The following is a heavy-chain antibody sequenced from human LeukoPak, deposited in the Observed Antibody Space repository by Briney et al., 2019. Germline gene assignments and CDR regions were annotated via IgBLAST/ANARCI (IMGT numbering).Heavy chain of an antibody. CDR2: ISSSSSYI. D-gene: IGHD3-10*01. CDR3: ARVEVLLWFGLDY. V-gene: IGHV3-21*01. CDR1: GFTFSSYS. Sequence: PGGSLRLSCAASGFTFSSYSMNWVRQAPGKGLEWVSSISSSSSYIYYADSVKGRFTISRDNAKNSQYLQMNSLRAEDTAVYYCARVEVLLWFGLDYWGQGTLVTVSS. J-gene: IGHJ4*02.